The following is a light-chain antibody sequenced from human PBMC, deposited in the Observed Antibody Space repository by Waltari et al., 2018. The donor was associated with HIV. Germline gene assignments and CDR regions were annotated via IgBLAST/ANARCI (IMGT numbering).Light chain of an antibody. CDR2: WAS. CDR3: QQHYSTPPA. J-gene: IGKJ1*01. V-gene: IGKV4-1*01. Sequence: DIVMTQSPDSLAVSLGERATFNCTSSQSFLYSSNNKNYLAWYQQKPGQPPKLLIYWASTREAGVPDRFSGSGSGTDFTLTISSLQAEDVAVYYCQQHYSTPPAFGQGTKVEIK. CDR1: QSFLYSSNNKNY.